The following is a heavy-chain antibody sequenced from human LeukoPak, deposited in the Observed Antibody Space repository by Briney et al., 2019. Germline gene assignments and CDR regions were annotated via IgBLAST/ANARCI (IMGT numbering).Heavy chain of an antibody. CDR3: ARVGRHYDSSGYYFLDY. J-gene: IGHJ4*02. CDR1: GGSFSGYY. Sequence: SETLSLTCAVYGGSFSGYYWSWIRQPPGKGLEWIGEINHSGSTNYNPSLKSRVTISVDTSKNQFSLKLSSVTAADTAVYYCARVGRHYDSSGYYFLDYWGQRTLVTVSS. D-gene: IGHD3-22*01. CDR2: INHSGST. V-gene: IGHV4-34*01.